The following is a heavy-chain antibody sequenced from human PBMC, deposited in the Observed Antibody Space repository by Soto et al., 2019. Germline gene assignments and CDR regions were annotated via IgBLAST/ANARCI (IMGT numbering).Heavy chain of an antibody. J-gene: IGHJ6*02. CDR3: ARLSGDHSAFFSYGMDA. D-gene: IGHD2-15*01. Sequence: GGSLRLSCAASGFTFDTYWMNWVRQAPGKGPEWLSGINSDGTTSSYADSVKGRFTISRDNARNTLSLQMNSLRADDTAVYYCARLSGDHSAFFSYGMDAWGQGTTVTVSS. CDR2: INSDGTTS. CDR1: GFTFDTYW. V-gene: IGHV3-74*01.